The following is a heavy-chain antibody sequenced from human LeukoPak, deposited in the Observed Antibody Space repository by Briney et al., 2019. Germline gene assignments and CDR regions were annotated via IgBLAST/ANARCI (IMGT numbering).Heavy chain of an antibody. J-gene: IGHJ4*02. V-gene: IGHV3-7*01. D-gene: IGHD5-24*01. CDR1: GFMFSDSW. Sequence: GGSLRLSCPASGFMFSDSWMTWVRQAPGKGLERVANINEDGSETYYADSVKGRLTISRDNAKNSLYLQMNSLRVEDTAVYYCARDRGWQQFDYWGQGTMVTVSS. CDR2: INEDGSET. CDR3: ARDRGWQQFDY.